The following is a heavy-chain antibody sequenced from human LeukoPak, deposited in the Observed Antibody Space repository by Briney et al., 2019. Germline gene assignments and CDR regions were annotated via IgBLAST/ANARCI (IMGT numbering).Heavy chain of an antibody. CDR3: ARVSPAYYYDSSGYTGEYYFDY. Sequence: PSQTLSLTCTVSGGSISSGGYYWRWIRQHPGTGLEWIGYIYYSGSTYYNPSLKSRVTISVDTSKNQFSLKLSSVTAADTAVYYCARVSPAYYYDSSGYTGEYYFDYWGQGTLVTVSS. V-gene: IGHV4-31*03. D-gene: IGHD3-22*01. J-gene: IGHJ4*02. CDR2: IYYSGST. CDR1: GGSISSGGYY.